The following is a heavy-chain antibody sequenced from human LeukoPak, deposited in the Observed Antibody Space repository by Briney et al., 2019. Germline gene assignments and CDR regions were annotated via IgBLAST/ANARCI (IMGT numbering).Heavy chain of an antibody. CDR3: AKDREYYDSSGNFWFDP. J-gene: IGHJ5*02. CDR2: ISTSTTTA. CDR1: GFTFSNYA. V-gene: IGHV3-23*01. Sequence: GGSLRLSCAASGFTFSNYAMSWVRQAPGKGLEWVSTISTSTTTAYYADSVKGRFTISRDNSKNTLYLQMNSLRAEDTAVYYCAKDREYYDSSGNFWFDPWGQGTLVTVSS. D-gene: IGHD3-22*01.